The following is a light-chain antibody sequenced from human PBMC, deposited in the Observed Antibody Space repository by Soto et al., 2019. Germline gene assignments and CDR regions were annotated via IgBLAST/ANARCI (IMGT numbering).Light chain of an antibody. V-gene: IGKV3-20*01. J-gene: IGKJ4*01. CDR1: QSVSSSY. CDR3: QQYGRSPLT. Sequence: EIVLTQSPGTLSLSPGERATLSCRASQSVSSSYLAWYQQKPGQAPRLLISGTSSRATGIPDRFSGGGSGTVFTLTISRLEPEDFAGYFCQQYGRSPLTFGGGTKVEIK. CDR2: GTS.